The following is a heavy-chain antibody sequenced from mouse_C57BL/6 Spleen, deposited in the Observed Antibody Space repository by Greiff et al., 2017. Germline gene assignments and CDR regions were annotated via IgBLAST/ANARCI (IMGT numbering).Heavy chain of an antibody. J-gene: IGHJ3*01. CDR2: IDPENGGT. D-gene: IGHD2-4*01. CDR1: GFNIKDYY. V-gene: IGHV14-2*01. CDR3: SMPIYYDYDLAY. Sequence: VQLKESGAELVKPGASVKLSCTASGFNIKDYYMHWVKQRTEQGLEWIGRIDPENGGTKYAPKFQGKATITADTSSNTAYLHLSSLTSEDTAVXYGSMPIYYDYDLAYWGQGTLVTVSA.